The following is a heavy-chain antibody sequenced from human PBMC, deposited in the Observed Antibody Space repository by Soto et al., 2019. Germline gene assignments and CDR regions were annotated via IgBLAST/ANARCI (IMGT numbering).Heavy chain of an antibody. CDR2: IYPRDSHT. CDR1: GYSFINSW. J-gene: IGHJ4*02. CDR3: ASADSSTWYGDLDY. V-gene: IGHV5-51*01. D-gene: IGHD3-22*01. Sequence: PGESLKISCKGSGYSFINSWIGWVRQMPGKGLEWMGIIYPRDSHTRYSPSFQGQVTISADKSISTTYLQWSSLKASDTAMYYCASADSSTWYGDLDYWGQGTLVTVSS.